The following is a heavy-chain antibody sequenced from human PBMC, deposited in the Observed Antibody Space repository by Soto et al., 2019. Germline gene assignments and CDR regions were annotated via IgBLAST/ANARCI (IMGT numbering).Heavy chain of an antibody. CDR1: GFTFSDYY. D-gene: IGHD2-2*01. J-gene: IGHJ6*02. V-gene: IGHV3-11*01. CDR3: AREMNFVLVPAAMVSEGPYGMDV. Sequence: GSLRLSCAASGFTFSDYYMSWIRQAPGKGLEWVSYISSSGSTIYYADSVKGRFTISRDNAKNSLYLQMNSLRAEDTAVYYCAREMNFVLVPAAMVSEGPYGMDVWGQGT. CDR2: ISSSGSTI.